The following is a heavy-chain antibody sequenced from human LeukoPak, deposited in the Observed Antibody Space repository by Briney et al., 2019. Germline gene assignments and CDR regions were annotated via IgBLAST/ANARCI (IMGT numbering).Heavy chain of an antibody. CDR3: AREMDYDFWSGYYVDWFDP. Sequence: PSETLSLTCTVPGGSISSGSYYWSWIRQPAGKGLEWIGRIYTSGSTNYNPSLKSRATISVDTSKTQFSLKLSSVTAADTAVYYCAREMDYDFWSGYYVDWFDPWGQGTLVTVSS. CDR2: IYTSGST. V-gene: IGHV4-61*02. D-gene: IGHD3-3*01. CDR1: GGSISSGSYY. J-gene: IGHJ5*02.